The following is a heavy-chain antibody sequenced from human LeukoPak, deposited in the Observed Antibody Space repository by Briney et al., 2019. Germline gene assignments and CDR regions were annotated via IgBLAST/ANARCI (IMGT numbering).Heavy chain of an antibody. CDR2: IYFTGTT. CDR3: ARARGLIGGVDY. Sequence: PSETLSLACTASGGSINNYYWTWIRQPPGKRLEWIAYIYFTGTTSYNPSLKSRVTISLDTSKDQFSLRLSSVTAADTAVYYCARARGLIGGVDYWGQGTLVTVSS. CDR1: GGSINNYY. D-gene: IGHD3-16*01. V-gene: IGHV4-59*01. J-gene: IGHJ4*02.